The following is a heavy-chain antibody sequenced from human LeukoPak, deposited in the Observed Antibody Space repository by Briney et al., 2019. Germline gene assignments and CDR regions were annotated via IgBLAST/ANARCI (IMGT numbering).Heavy chain of an antibody. D-gene: IGHD3-10*01. J-gene: IGHJ4*02. CDR2: ISYDGSNK. Sequence: GGSLRLSCAASGFTFSSYAMHWVRQAPGKGLEWVAVISYDGSNKYYADSAKGRFTISRDNSKNTLYLQMNSLRAEDTAVYYCARDGGSGSYGPDYWGQGTLVTVSS. CDR3: ARDGGSGSYGPDY. CDR1: GFTFSSYA. V-gene: IGHV3-30*04.